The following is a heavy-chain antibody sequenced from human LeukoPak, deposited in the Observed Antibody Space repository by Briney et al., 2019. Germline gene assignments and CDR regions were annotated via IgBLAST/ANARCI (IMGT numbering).Heavy chain of an antibody. Sequence: PSETLSLTCTVSGGSISSYYWSWIRQPAGKGLEWIGRIYTSGSTNYNPSLKSQVTMSVDTSKNQFSLKLSSVTAADTAVYYCARDGEDYYDSSGLVDYYGMDVWGQGTTVTVSS. J-gene: IGHJ6*02. CDR2: IYTSGST. V-gene: IGHV4-4*07. D-gene: IGHD3-22*01. CDR3: ARDGEDYYDSSGLVDYYGMDV. CDR1: GGSISSYY.